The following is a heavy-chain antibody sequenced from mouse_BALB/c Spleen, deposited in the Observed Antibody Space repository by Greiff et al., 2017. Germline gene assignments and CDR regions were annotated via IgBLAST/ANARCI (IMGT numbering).Heavy chain of an antibody. CDR3: ARKGGYYYGSSYPYWYFDV. D-gene: IGHD1-1*01. CDR2: ISSGGSYT. CDR1: GFTFSSYA. V-gene: IGHV5-9-4*01. J-gene: IGHJ1*01. Sequence: DVQLVESGGGLVKPGGSLKLSCAASGFTFSSYAMSWVRQSPEKRLEWVAEISSGGSYTYYPDTVTGRFTISRDNAKNTLYLEMSSLRSEDTAMYYCARKGGYYYGSSYPYWYFDVWGAGTTVTVSS.